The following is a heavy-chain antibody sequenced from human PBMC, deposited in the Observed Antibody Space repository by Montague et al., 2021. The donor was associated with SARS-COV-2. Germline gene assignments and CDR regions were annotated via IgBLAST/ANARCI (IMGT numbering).Heavy chain of an antibody. CDR2: TYYRSEWYS. V-gene: IGHV6-1*01. CDR3: ARAERGSCGDGNCYQYFFSY. Sequence: CAISGDSVSTNSGTWNWVRLSLSRGLEWLGRTYYRSEWYSDYSVSVKSRISINPDTSKNQFSLQLNSVTPEDTAVYYCARAERGSCGDGNCYQYFFSYWGQGTLGTGSS. D-gene: IGHD2-15*01. CDR1: GDSVSTNSGT. J-gene: IGHJ4*02.